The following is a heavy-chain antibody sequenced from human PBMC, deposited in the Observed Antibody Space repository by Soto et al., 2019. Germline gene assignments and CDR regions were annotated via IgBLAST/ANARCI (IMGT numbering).Heavy chain of an antibody. J-gene: IGHJ3*02. D-gene: IGHD3-22*01. CDR1: GGSISSGGYS. V-gene: IGHV4-30-2*01. CDR3: ARDYDSSGLGAFDI. CDR2: ICHSGST. Sequence: QLQLQESGSGLVKPSQTLSLTCAVSGGSISSGGYSWSWIRQPPGKGLEWIGYICHSGSTYYNPSHKSRLTIAVDRSKNQFSLKLSSVTAADTAVYYCARDYDSSGLGAFDIWGQGTMVTVSS.